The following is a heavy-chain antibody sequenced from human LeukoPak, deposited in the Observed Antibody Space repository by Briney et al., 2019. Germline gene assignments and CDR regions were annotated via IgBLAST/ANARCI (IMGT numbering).Heavy chain of an antibody. Sequence: GGSLRLSCAASGFTFTGYAMSWVRQAPGKGLEWVSVISGSDTNTYYADSVKGRFTISRDNSKNTLYLQMNSLRVEDTAVYYCARARYPGEVIDYWGQGTLVTVSS. D-gene: IGHD3-10*01. V-gene: IGHV3-23*01. CDR3: ARARYPGEVIDY. CDR1: GFTFTGYA. J-gene: IGHJ4*02. CDR2: ISGSDTNT.